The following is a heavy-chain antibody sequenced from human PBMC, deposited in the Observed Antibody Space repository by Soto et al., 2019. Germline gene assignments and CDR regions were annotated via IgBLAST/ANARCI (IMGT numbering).Heavy chain of an antibody. CDR3: AKVYSSGPAPSAGPFDY. Sequence: GGSLRLSCAASGFTFSSYAMSWVRQAPGKGLEWVSAISGSGGSTYYADSVKGRFTISRDNSKNTLYLQMNSLRAEDTAVYYCAKVYSSGPAPSAGPFDYWGQGTLVTVSS. V-gene: IGHV3-23*01. D-gene: IGHD6-19*01. CDR2: ISGSGGST. CDR1: GFTFSSYA. J-gene: IGHJ4*02.